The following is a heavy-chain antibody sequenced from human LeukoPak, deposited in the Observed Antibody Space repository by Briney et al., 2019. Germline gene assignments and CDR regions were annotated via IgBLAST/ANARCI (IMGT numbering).Heavy chain of an antibody. Sequence: PGGSLRLSCAASGFTFSSYAMSWVRQAPGQGLEWVSVISASGGATHYAESVKGRFIVSRDNSKNTLSLQMNSLRAEDTAVYYCANGAVAGGWYYFDYWGQGTPVTVSS. J-gene: IGHJ4*02. D-gene: IGHD6-19*01. CDR2: ISASGGAT. CDR1: GFTFSSYA. V-gene: IGHV3-23*01. CDR3: ANGAVAGGWYYFDY.